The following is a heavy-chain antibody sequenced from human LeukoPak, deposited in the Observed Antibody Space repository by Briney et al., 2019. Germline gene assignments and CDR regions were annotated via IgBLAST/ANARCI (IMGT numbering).Heavy chain of an antibody. J-gene: IGHJ6*02. CDR1: GFTFSGSA. CDR3: AREGVPSAGSVYYGMDV. D-gene: IGHD3-3*01. CDR2: IRSKANSYAT. Sequence: GGSLRLSCAASGFTFSGSAMHWVRQASGKGLEWVGRIRSKANSYATAYGVSVKGRFTISRSDLKNTAYLQMNSLRAEDSAVYYCAREGVPSAGSVYYGMDVWGQGTTVTVSS. V-gene: IGHV3-73*01.